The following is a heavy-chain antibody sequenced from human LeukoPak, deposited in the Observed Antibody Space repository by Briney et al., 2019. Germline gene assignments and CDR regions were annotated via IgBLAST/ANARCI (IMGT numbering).Heavy chain of an antibody. V-gene: IGHV4-39*01. CDR3: ARQPRSYDFWSGYSVY. D-gene: IGHD3-3*01. CDR1: GGSISSSSYY. Sequence: SETLSLTCTVSGGSISSSSYYWGWIRQPPGKGLEWIGSIYYSGSTYYNPSLKSPVTISVDTSKNQFSLKLSSVTAADTAVYYCARQPRSYDFWSGYSVYWGQGTLVTVSS. J-gene: IGHJ4*02. CDR2: IYYSGST.